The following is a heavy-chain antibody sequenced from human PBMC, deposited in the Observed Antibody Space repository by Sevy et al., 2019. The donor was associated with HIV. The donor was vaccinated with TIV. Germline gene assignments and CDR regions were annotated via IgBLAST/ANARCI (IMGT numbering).Heavy chain of an antibody. CDR2: IYWNDDK. D-gene: IGHD1-1*01. CDR3: AHIFKDWTPDY. V-gene: IGHV2-5*01. J-gene: IGHJ4*02. Sequence: SGPTLVKPTQTLTLTCTFSGFSLSTSGVGVGWIRQPPGKALKWLALIYWNDDKRYSPSLKSRLTITKDTSKNQVVLTMTNMDPVDTATYYCAHIFKDWTPDYWGQGTLVTVSS. CDR1: GFSLSTSGVG.